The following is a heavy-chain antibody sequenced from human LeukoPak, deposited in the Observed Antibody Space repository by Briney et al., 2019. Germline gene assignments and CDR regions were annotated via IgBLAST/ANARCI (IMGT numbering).Heavy chain of an antibody. J-gene: IGHJ4*02. Sequence: SGESLQISCQGSGYSFTSYWIGWVRQMPGKGLEWMGIIFPRDSDTRYSPSFQGQVTISAAKSISVVYLQWSSLKASDTAMYYCAREGNGGNPLDYWGQGTLVTVSS. V-gene: IGHV5-51*01. CDR3: AREGNGGNPLDY. CDR2: IFPRDSDT. CDR1: GYSFTSYW. D-gene: IGHD4-23*01.